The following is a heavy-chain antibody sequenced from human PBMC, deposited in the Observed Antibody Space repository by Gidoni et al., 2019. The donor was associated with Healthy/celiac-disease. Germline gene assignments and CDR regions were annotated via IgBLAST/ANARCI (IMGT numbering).Heavy chain of an antibody. Sequence: QVQLVESGGGVVQPGRSLILSCAASGFTFSSYAMHWVRQAPGKGLGWVAVISDDGSNKYSAESVKGRFTISRDNSKNTLYLQMNSLGAEDTAVYYCARGGWGYSYGSEAFDIWGQGTMVTVSS. V-gene: IGHV3-30-3*01. CDR1: GFTFSSYA. CDR2: ISDDGSNK. J-gene: IGHJ3*02. D-gene: IGHD5-18*01. CDR3: ARGGWGYSYGSEAFDI.